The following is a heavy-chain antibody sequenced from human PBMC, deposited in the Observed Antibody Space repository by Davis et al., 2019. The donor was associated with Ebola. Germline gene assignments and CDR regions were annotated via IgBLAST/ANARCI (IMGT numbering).Heavy chain of an antibody. D-gene: IGHD3-22*01. Sequence: GESLKISCAASGFTFSSYGMHWVRQAPGKGLEWVAVIWYDGSNKYYADSVKGRFTISRDNSKNTLYLQMNSLRAEDTAVYYCARDTAPYYYDSSGYPDYWGQGTLVTVSS. CDR1: GFTFSSYG. CDR2: IWYDGSNK. V-gene: IGHV3-30*19. CDR3: ARDTAPYYYDSSGYPDY. J-gene: IGHJ4*02.